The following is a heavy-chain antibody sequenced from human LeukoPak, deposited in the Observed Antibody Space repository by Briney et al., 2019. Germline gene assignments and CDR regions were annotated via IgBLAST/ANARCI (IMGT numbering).Heavy chain of an antibody. CDR1: GFTFSSYW. Sequence: GGSLRLSCAASGFTFSSYWMHWVRQAPGKGLVLVSRINCDGSSTSYADSVKGRFTISRDNAKNTLYLQMNSLRAEDTAVYYCARDTDTVTTILDYWGQGTLVTVSS. CDR2: INCDGSST. V-gene: IGHV3-74*01. D-gene: IGHD4-17*01. CDR3: ARDTDTVTTILDY. J-gene: IGHJ4*02.